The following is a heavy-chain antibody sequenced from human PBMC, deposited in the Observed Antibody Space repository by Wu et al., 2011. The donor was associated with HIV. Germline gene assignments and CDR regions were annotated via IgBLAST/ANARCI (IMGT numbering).Heavy chain of an antibody. J-gene: IGHJ4*02. D-gene: IGHD3-10*01. Sequence: LVQSWAEVKKPGSSVKVSCKASGGAFSSYGISWVRQAPGQGLEWMARIIPIFGTANYAQKFQGRVTITADKSTSTAYMELSSLRSEDTAVYYCAREGAGGYYGSGSYSVYWGQGTLVTVSS. CDR1: GGAFSSYG. V-gene: IGHV1-69*06. CDR2: IIPIFGTA. CDR3: AREGAGGYYGSGSYSVY.